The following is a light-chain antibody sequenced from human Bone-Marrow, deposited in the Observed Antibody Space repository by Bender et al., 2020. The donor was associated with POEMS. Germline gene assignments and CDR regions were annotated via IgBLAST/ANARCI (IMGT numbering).Light chain of an antibody. J-gene: IGLJ1*01. Sequence: QSALTQPRSVSGSPGQSVTISCTGTSSDVGSYNLVSWYQQHPGKAPKLMIYAVTKRPSGVSNRFSGSKSGNTASLTISGLQAEDEADYFCSSYAGSNNLGVFGTGTTVTVL. CDR3: SSYAGSNNLGV. CDR2: AVT. V-gene: IGLV2-14*02. CDR1: SSDVGSYNL.